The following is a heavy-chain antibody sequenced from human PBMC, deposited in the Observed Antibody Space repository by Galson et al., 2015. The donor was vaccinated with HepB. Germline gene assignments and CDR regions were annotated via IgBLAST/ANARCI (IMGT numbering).Heavy chain of an antibody. CDR1: GFTFSCCG. CDR2: VSNDGTIK. V-gene: IGHV3-30*18. D-gene: IGHD4-17*01. Sequence: SLRLSCAASGFTFSCCGIHWVRQAPGKALEWVAVVSNDGTIKDYADSVKGRFTISRDNSRDTLYLDMNSLRPDDTAIYYCAKDGVPDYGPYVGGFDFWGQGTTVIVSS. J-gene: IGHJ3*01. CDR3: AKDGVPDYGPYVGGFDF.